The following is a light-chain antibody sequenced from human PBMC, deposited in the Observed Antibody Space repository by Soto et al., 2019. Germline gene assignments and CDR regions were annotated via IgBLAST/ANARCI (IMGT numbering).Light chain of an antibody. CDR3: QQRSNWPPSIT. CDR1: QSVNAN. Sequence: EILMTQSPATLSVSPGERATLSCRASQSVNANLAWYQQKPGQAPRLLIYDASNRATGIPARFSGSGSGTDFTLTISSLEPEDFAVYYCQQRSNWPPSITFGQGTRLEIK. V-gene: IGKV3-11*01. J-gene: IGKJ5*01. CDR2: DAS.